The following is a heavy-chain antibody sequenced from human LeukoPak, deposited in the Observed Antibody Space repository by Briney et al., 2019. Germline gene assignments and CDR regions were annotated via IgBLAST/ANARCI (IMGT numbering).Heavy chain of an antibody. CDR1: GGSISSSSYY. J-gene: IGHJ2*01. CDR3: ARRGILTGRTKLNWYFDL. D-gene: IGHD3-9*01. V-gene: IGHV4-39*07. Sequence: SETLSLTCTVSGGSISSSSYYWGWIRQPPGKGLEWIGSIYYSGSTYYNPSLKSRVTISVDTSKNQFSLKLSSVTAADTAVYYCARRGILTGRTKLNWYFDLWGRGTLVTVSS. CDR2: IYYSGST.